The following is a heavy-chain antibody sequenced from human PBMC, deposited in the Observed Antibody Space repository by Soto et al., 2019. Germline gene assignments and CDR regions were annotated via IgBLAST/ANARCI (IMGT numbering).Heavy chain of an antibody. CDR1: GFTFGDYA. CDR2: IRSKAYGGTT. V-gene: IGHV3-49*03. D-gene: IGHD3-22*01. J-gene: IGHJ4*02. Sequence: GGSLRLSCTASGFTFGDYAMSWFRQAPGKGLEWVGFIRSKAYGGTTEYAASVKGRFTISRDYSKSIAYLQMNSLKTEDTAVYYCTRGNYYYDSSGYIYYFDYWGQGTLVTVSS. CDR3: TRGNYYYDSSGYIYYFDY.